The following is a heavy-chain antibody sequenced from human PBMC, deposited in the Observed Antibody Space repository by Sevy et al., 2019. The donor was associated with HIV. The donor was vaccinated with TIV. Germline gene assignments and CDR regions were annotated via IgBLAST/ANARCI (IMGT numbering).Heavy chain of an antibody. CDR2: IIAVSGTT. Sequence: ASVKVSCKTSGGTFSGYAISWVRQAPGQGLEWMGGIIAVSGTTNYVEKFQGRLTITADVSTRTVYMELRSLKTEDTAIYYCARDRDSGWFDPWGQGTLVTVSS. D-gene: IGHD1-26*01. CDR1: GGTFSGYA. J-gene: IGHJ5*02. V-gene: IGHV1-69*13. CDR3: ARDRDSGWFDP.